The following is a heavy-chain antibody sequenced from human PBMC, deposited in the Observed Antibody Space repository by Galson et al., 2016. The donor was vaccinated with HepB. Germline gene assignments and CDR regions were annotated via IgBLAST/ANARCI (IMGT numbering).Heavy chain of an antibody. J-gene: IGHJ5*02. CDR1: GGSISHFS. Sequence: SETLSLTCTGSGGSISHFSWSWIRQPRGKAMACSGYIFSPVSTTYTPSLEPRVNMSWATSKNRFSLNLTSVTAAATAVYDCARGRVAAMVRGIITHYFDPWGQGTLVIVS. CDR3: ARGRVAAMVRGIITHYFDP. V-gene: IGHV4-59*01. D-gene: IGHD3-10*01. CDR2: IFSPVST.